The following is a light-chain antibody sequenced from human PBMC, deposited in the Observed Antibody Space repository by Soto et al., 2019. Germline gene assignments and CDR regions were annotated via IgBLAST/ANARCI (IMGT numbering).Light chain of an antibody. Sequence: IRMTQSPSSFSASTGDRVTITFRASQGISRWVSWYQQKPGKAPQALIYDASSLKSGVPSRFSGNGSGTEFTLTISSLQPDDFATYYCQQYNTYSTFGHGTRLEIK. CDR2: DAS. V-gene: IGKV1-5*01. CDR3: QQYNTYST. CDR1: QGISRW. J-gene: IGKJ5*01.